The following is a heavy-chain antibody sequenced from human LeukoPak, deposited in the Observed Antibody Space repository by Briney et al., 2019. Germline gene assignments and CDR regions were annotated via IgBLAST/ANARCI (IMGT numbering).Heavy chain of an antibody. D-gene: IGHD3-22*01. V-gene: IGHV4-59*08. J-gene: IGHJ4*02. CDR1: GDSISSYY. CDR3: ARGYDSSGYPLDY. Sequence: SETLSLTCTVSGDSISSYYWSWIRQPPGKGLEWIGYIYYSGSTNYNPSLKSRVTISVDTSKDQFSLKLSSVTAADTAVYYCARGYDSSGYPLDYWGQGTPVTVSS. CDR2: IYYSGST.